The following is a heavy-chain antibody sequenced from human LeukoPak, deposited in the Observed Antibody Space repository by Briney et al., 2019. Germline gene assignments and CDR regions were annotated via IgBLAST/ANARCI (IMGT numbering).Heavy chain of an antibody. J-gene: IGHJ6*02. V-gene: IGHV3-48*03. Sequence: GGSLRLSCAASGFTFSSYEMNWVRHAPGKGLEWVSYISSSGSTIYCADSVKGRFTISRDNAKNSLYLQMNSLRAEDTAVYYCARCIASASGYYSGPFYYYGMDVWGQGTTVTVSS. CDR3: ARCIASASGYYSGPFYYYGMDV. CDR1: GFTFSSYE. D-gene: IGHD3-22*01. CDR2: ISSSGSTI.